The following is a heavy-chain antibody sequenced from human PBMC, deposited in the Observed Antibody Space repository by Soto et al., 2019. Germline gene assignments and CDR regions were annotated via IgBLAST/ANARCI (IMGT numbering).Heavy chain of an antibody. J-gene: IGHJ2*01. Sequence: QVQLVESGGGLVKPGGSLRLSCAASRFTFSGYYMTWIRQAPGKGLEWVSYISGSGETIYYADSVKGRFTISRDNARSSLYLQRNSLRADDTAVYYCARGGGYSGSGTYPPDSYFDLWGRGTLVTVSS. CDR3: ARGGGYSGSGTYPPDSYFDL. CDR1: RFTFSGYY. D-gene: IGHD3-10*01. V-gene: IGHV3-11*01. CDR2: ISGSGETI.